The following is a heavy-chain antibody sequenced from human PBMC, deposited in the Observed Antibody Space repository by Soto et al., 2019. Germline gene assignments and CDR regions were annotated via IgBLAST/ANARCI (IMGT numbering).Heavy chain of an antibody. Sequence: GGSLRLSCATSGFTFSSYEMNWVRQAPGKGLEWVSYISSSGSTIYYADSVKGRFTISRDNAKNSLYLQMDSLRAEDTAVYYCARDQEAGSFFPYYYGMDVWGQGTTVTV. CDR1: GFTFSSYE. D-gene: IGHD6-13*01. J-gene: IGHJ6*02. V-gene: IGHV3-48*03. CDR3: ARDQEAGSFFPYYYGMDV. CDR2: ISSSGSTI.